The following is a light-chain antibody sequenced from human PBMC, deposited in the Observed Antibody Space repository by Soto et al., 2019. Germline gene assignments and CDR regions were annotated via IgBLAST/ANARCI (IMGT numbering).Light chain of an antibody. CDR3: HQYGSSPFT. V-gene: IGKV3-20*01. J-gene: IGKJ3*01. CDR2: GAS. CDR1: QSVSANY. Sequence: EVVLTQSPATLSLSPGERATLSCRANQSVSANYLAWYQQKPGQAPRLLIYGASSRATGIPDRFSGSGSGTDFTITISRLEPEDFEVFYCHQYGSSPFTFGPGTKVDIK.